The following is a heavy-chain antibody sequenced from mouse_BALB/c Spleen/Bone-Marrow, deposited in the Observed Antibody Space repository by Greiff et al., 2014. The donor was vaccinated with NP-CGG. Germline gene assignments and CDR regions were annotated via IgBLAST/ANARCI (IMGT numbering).Heavy chain of an antibody. CDR1: DYSFTDYY. CDR3: ARSEGIYYYGSSCALDY. V-gene: IGHV1S34*01. J-gene: IGHJ4*01. Sequence: LVKTGASVKISCKASDYSFTDYYMHWAKQTHGKSLEWIGYISCYNGATSYNQKFKGKATFTVDTSSSTAYMQFSSLTSEDSAVYYCARSEGIYYYGSSCALDYWGQGTSVTVSS. CDR2: ISCYNGAT. D-gene: IGHD1-1*01.